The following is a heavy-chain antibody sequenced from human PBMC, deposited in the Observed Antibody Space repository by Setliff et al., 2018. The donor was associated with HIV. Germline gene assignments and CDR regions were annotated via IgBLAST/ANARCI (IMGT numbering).Heavy chain of an antibody. V-gene: IGHV1-69*13. CDR1: GGTFSSFG. Sequence: SVKVSCKASGGTFSSFGISWVRQAPGQGLEWMGGIIPRFGTANYAQKFQGRVTITADEPTSTAYMELSSLRSDDTAVDYCARGGICRGGSCYPHYYYYMDVWGQGTTVTVSS. J-gene: IGHJ6*02. CDR2: IIPRFGTA. CDR3: ARGGICRGGSCYPHYYYYMDV. D-gene: IGHD2-15*01.